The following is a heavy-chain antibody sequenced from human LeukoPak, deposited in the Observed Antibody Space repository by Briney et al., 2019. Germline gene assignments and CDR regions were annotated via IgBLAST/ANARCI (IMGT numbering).Heavy chain of an antibody. J-gene: IGHJ6*02. V-gene: IGHV4-59*08. CDR1: GGSISGHY. CDR2: IYYTGVI. CDR3: ARLTRLAPVGTTYYHSLDV. D-gene: IGHD2-2*01. Sequence: SETLSLTCTVSGGSISGHYWSWIRQPPGKGLEWIGHIYYTGVINYDPSLKSRVTMLVDTSKSQFSLKVTSVTAADTAVYYCARLTRLAPVGTTYYHSLDVWGQGSTVTVSS.